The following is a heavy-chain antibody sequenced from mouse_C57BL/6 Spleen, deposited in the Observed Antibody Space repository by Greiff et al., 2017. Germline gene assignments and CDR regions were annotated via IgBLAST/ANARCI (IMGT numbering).Heavy chain of an antibody. D-gene: IGHD1-1*01. CDR1: GYSFTGYY. CDR2: INPSTGGT. Sequence: VQLKESGPELVKPGASVKISCKASGYSFTGYYMNWVKQSPEKSLEWIGEINPSTGGTTYNQKFKAKATLTVDKSSSTAYMQLKSLTSEDSAVYYCARGGTYGSIPLDYWGQGTTLTVSS. J-gene: IGHJ2*01. CDR3: ARGGTYGSIPLDY. V-gene: IGHV1-42*01.